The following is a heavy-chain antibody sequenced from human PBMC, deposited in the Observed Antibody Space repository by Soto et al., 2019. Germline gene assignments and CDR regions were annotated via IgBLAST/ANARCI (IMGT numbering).Heavy chain of an antibody. Sequence: QVQLVQSGAEVKKPGSSVKVSCKASGGTFSSYTISWVRQAPGQGLEWMGRIIPILGIANYAQKFQGRVTITADKSTSTAYMELSSLRSEDTAVYYCARDGRFGELFGLDHWGQGTLVTVSS. J-gene: IGHJ4*02. D-gene: IGHD3-10*01. CDR3: ARDGRFGELFGLDH. CDR2: IIPILGIA. V-gene: IGHV1-69*08. CDR1: GGTFSSYT.